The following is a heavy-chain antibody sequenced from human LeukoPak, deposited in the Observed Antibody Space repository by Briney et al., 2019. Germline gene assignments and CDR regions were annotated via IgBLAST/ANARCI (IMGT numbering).Heavy chain of an antibody. J-gene: IGHJ4*02. Sequence: KPSETLSLTCAVYGGSFSGYYWSWIRQPPGKGLEWIGEINHSGSTNYNPSLKSRVIISVDTSKNQFSLKLSSVTAADTAVYYCARDRYGDYFDYWGQGTLGTVSS. CDR3: ARDRYGDYFDY. D-gene: IGHD4-17*01. CDR2: INHSGST. CDR1: GGSFSGYY. V-gene: IGHV4-34*01.